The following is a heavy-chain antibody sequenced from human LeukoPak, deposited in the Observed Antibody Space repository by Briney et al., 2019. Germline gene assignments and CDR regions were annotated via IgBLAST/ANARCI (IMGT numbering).Heavy chain of an antibody. V-gene: IGHV3-21*01. J-gene: IGHJ3*02. CDR2: ISSSSSYI. D-gene: IGHD3-3*01. Sequence: PGGSLRLSCAASGFTFSSFSMNWVRQAPGKGLEWVSSISSSSSYIYYADSVKGRFTISRDNAKNSLYLQMNSLRAEDTAVYYCARATRFLEWLGVVDIWGQGTMVTVSS. CDR1: GFTFSSFS. CDR3: ARATRFLEWLGVVDI.